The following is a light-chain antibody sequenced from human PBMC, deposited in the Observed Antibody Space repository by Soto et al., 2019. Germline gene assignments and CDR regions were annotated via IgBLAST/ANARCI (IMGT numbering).Light chain of an antibody. CDR1: SSDVGGYNY. CDR3: SSYTSSSILYV. J-gene: IGLJ1*01. V-gene: IGLV2-14*01. Sequence: QSALTQPASVYGSPGRSITISCTGTSSDVGGYNYVSWYQQHPGKAPKLMIYDVSNRPSGVSNRFSGSKSGNTASLTISGLQAEDEADYYCSSYTSSSILYVFGTGTKVTVL. CDR2: DVS.